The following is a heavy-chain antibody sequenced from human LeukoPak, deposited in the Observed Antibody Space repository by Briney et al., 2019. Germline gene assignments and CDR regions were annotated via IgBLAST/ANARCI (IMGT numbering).Heavy chain of an antibody. J-gene: IGHJ4*02. Sequence: GGSLRLSCAASGFTFNTYAMHWVRQAPGKGLDWVALIWSDGSDKYHVDSVKGRFTISRDNSKDTLYLQMNSLRAEDTAMYYCARDLRYSSLDYWGQGTLVTVSS. CDR1: GFTFNTYA. CDR3: ARDLRYSSLDY. V-gene: IGHV3-33*01. D-gene: IGHD4-11*01. CDR2: IWSDGSDK.